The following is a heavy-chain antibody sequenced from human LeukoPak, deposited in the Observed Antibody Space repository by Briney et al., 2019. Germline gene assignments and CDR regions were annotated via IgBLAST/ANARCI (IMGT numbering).Heavy chain of an antibody. D-gene: IGHD6-13*01. V-gene: IGHV5-51*01. CDR2: IYPGDSDT. J-gene: IGHJ6*02. Sequence: GESLKISCKGSGYIFSINWIGWVRQMPGKGLEWMGIIYPGDSDTRYNPSFRGQVFISADKSISTAYLQWTNLKASDTAMYYCARMRARQQLGIYYYYGMDVWGQGTTVTVSS. CDR1: GYIFSINW. CDR3: ARMRARQQLGIYYYYGMDV.